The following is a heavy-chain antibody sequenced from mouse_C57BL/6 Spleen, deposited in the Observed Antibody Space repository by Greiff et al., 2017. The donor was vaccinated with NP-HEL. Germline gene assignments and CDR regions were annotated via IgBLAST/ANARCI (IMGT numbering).Heavy chain of an antibody. Sequence: EVRLQESGPGLVKPSQSLSLTCSVTGYSITSGYYWNWIRQFPGNKLEWMGYISYDGSNNYNPSLKNRISITRDTSKNQFFLKLNSVTTEDTATYYCARIYDGYYRAMDYWGQGTSVTVSS. CDR2: ISYDGSN. CDR3: ARIYDGYYRAMDY. V-gene: IGHV3-6*01. J-gene: IGHJ4*01. CDR1: GYSITSGYY. D-gene: IGHD2-3*01.